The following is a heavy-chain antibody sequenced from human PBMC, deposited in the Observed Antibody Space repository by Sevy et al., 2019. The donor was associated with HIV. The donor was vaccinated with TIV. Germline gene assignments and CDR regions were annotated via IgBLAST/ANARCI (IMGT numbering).Heavy chain of an antibody. J-gene: IGHJ6*02. CDR1: GFSFSYYG. Sequence: GGSLRLSCIGSGFSFSYYGIHWVRQSPGKGLDWVALISHDGISEYYVDSVKGRFTISRDNSKNTVYLEMNSLRNEDTAIYFCANAYSGSYSHSYLYALDVWGQGTTVTVSS. D-gene: IGHD1-26*01. V-gene: IGHV3-30*18. CDR3: ANAYSGSYSHSYLYALDV. CDR2: ISHDGISE.